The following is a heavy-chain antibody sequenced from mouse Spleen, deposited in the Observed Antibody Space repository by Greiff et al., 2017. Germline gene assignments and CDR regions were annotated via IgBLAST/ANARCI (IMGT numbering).Heavy chain of an antibody. CDR2: ISSGGDYI. CDR1: GFTFSSYA. J-gene: IGHJ1*03. CDR3: TRVGSNYGEYFDV. V-gene: IGHV5-9-1*02. Sequence: DVHLVESGEGLVKPGGSLKLSCAASGFTFSSYAMSWVRQTPEKRLEWVAYISSGGDYIYYADTVKGRFTISRDNARNTLYLQMSSLKSEDTAMYYCTRVGSNYGEYFDVWGTGTTVTVSS. D-gene: IGHD2-5*01.